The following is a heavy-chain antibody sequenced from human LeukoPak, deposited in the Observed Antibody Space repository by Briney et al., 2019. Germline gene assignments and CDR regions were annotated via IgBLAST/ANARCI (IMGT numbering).Heavy chain of an antibody. J-gene: IGHJ4*02. D-gene: IGHD3-10*01. CDR1: GGSISSYY. CDR2: IYTSRST. Sequence: SETLSLTCTVSGGSISSYYWSWIRQPPGKGLEWIGYIYTSRSTNYNPSLKSRVTISVDTSKNQFSLKLSSVAAADTAVYYCARIGSARHFDYWGQGTLVTVSS. V-gene: IGHV4-4*09. CDR3: ARIGSARHFDY.